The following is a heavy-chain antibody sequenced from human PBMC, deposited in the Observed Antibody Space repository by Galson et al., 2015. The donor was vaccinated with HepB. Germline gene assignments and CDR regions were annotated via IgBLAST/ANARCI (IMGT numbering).Heavy chain of an antibody. CDR1: GFTFSAYA. CDR3: ARDEKLGYCSSTSCYSGMDV. V-gene: IGHV3-64*04. CDR2: ISSEGAKT. Sequence: SLRLSCAVSGFTFSAYAMHWVRQAPGKGLEYVSSISSEGAKTYYADSVKGRFTISRDNSKNTLYLQMNSLRAEDTAVYYCARDEKLGYCSSTSCYSGMDVWGQGTTVTVSS. D-gene: IGHD2-2*01. J-gene: IGHJ6*02.